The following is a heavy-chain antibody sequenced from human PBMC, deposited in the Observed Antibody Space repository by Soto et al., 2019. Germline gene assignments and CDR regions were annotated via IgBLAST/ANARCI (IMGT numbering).Heavy chain of an antibody. D-gene: IGHD1-1*01. CDR2: IYPRDSDT. CDR1: GYKFLSYW. V-gene: IGHV5-51*01. CDR3: VRLPDNRNPWDH. J-gene: IGHJ4*02. Sequence: GESLKISCKGSGYKFLSYWIGWVRQMPGKGLEWMGIIYPRDSDTRYSPSFQVQDTISADKSISTAYLQWSSLKASYTAMHCRVRLPDNRNPWDHGGQETLVISSS.